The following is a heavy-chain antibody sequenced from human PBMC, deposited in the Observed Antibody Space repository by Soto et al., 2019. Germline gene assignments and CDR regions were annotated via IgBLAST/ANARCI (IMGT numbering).Heavy chain of an antibody. CDR1: GFTFSSYA. J-gene: IGHJ4*02. Sequence: GGSLRLSCAASGFTFSSYAMHWVRQAPGKGLEWVAVISYDGSNKYYADSVKGRFTISRDNSKNTLYLQMNSLRAEDTAVYYCARVSDQRWLQFSFGYWGPGTLLTVSS. V-gene: IGHV3-30-3*01. CDR3: ARVSDQRWLQFSFGY. D-gene: IGHD5-12*01. CDR2: ISYDGSNK.